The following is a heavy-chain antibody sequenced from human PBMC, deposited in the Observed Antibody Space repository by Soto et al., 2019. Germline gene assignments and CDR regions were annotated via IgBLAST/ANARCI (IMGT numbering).Heavy chain of an antibody. D-gene: IGHD2-15*01. CDR3: ARVRSGDLPGRWPDYYYYGMDV. Sequence: QVQLQQSGPGLVKPSQTLSLTCAISGDSVSSNSAAWNWIRQSPSRGLEWLGRTYYRSKWYNDYAVSVKSRITINPETSKNQFSLQLNSVTPEDTAVYYCARVRSGDLPGRWPDYYYYGMDVWGQGTTVTVSS. J-gene: IGHJ6*02. V-gene: IGHV6-1*01. CDR1: GDSVSSNSAA. CDR2: TYYRSKWYN.